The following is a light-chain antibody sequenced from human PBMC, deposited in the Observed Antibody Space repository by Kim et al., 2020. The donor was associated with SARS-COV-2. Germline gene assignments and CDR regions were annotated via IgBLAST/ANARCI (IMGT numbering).Light chain of an antibody. CDR1: QSVYRNF. V-gene: IGKV3-20*01. CDR2: ATS. J-gene: IGKJ2*01. Sequence: SPGERATLSCRTSQSVYRNFLAWYQQKPGQAPRLLIYATSVRATGIPDRFSGSGSGTDFTLTISRLEPEDSAIYFCQQYGSSVTYTFGQGTKLEI. CDR3: QQYGSSVTYT.